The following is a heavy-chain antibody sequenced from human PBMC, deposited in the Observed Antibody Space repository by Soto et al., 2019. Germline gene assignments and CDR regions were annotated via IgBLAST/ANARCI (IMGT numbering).Heavy chain of an antibody. J-gene: IGHJ4*02. CDR1: GFTFSSYG. CDR3: AKDFYYYDSSGPLDY. Sequence: QVQLVESGGGVVQPGRSLRLSCAASGFTFSSYGMHWVRQAPGKGPEWVAVISYDGSNKYYADSVKGRFTISRDNSKNTLYLQMNSLRAEDTAVYYCAKDFYYYDSSGPLDYWGQGTLVTVSS. D-gene: IGHD3-22*01. CDR2: ISYDGSNK. V-gene: IGHV3-30*18.